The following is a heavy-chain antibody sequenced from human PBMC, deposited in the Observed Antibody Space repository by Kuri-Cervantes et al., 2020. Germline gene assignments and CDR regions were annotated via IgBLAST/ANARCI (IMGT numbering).Heavy chain of an antibody. Sequence: GESLKISCAASEFTFNTYGMHWVRQAPGKGLEWVSFIRSHGNNRYYADSVKGRFTISRDNSRNSLYLQMNSLRAEDTALYYCAKGDSYCDNTSCYSYSYYMDVWGKGTTVTVSS. CDR3: AKGDSYCDNTSCYSYSYYMDV. CDR2: IRSHGNNR. J-gene: IGHJ6*03. V-gene: IGHV3-30*02. CDR1: EFTFNTYG. D-gene: IGHD2-2*01.